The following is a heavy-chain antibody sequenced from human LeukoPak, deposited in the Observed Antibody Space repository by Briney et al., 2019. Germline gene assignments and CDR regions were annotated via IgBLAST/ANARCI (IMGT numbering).Heavy chain of an antibody. CDR3: AKETTYGIAPPETLYYFDY. CDR2: ISYDGSNK. J-gene: IGHJ4*02. D-gene: IGHD6-13*01. Sequence: GGSLRLSCAASGFTFSSYGMHWVRQAPGKGLEWVAVISYDGSNKYYADSVKGRFTISRGNSKNTLYLQMNSLRAEDTAVYYCAKETTYGIAPPETLYYFDYWGQGTLVTVSS. V-gene: IGHV3-30*18. CDR1: GFTFSSYG.